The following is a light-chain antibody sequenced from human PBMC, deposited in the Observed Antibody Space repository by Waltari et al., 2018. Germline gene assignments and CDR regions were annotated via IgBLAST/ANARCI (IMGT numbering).Light chain of an antibody. V-gene: IGKV1-5*03. CDR1: QTISTW. Sequence: DIQMTQSPSTLSASVGDRVSITCRASQTISTWLAWFQQKPGKAPKLLIYKASSLESGVPSRFGGSGSETEFTLTISSLQPDDFATYYCQQYYAYSWTFGQGTKVEIK. J-gene: IGKJ1*01. CDR3: QQYYAYSWT. CDR2: KAS.